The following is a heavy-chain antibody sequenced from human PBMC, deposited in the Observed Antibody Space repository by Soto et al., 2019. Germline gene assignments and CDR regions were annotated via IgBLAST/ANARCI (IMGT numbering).Heavy chain of an antibody. V-gene: IGHV3-23*01. CDR1: AFTFSNYA. Sequence: EVQLLESGGGLVRPGGSLRLSCAASAFTFSNYAMNWVRQAPGKGLEWVSVISGSGGSASYADSVQGRFTISRDNSKNTLYVQMNSLRAEDTAIYYCVREDSAWDSRGSFDFWGRGTMVTVS. D-gene: IGHD6-19*01. CDR2: ISGSGGSA. CDR3: VREDSAWDSRGSFDF. J-gene: IGHJ3*01.